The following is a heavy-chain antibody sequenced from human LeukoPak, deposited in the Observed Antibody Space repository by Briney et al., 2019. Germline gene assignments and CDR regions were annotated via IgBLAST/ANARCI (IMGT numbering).Heavy chain of an antibody. CDR2: IYHSGST. D-gene: IGHD3-10*01. CDR1: GVSITTYY. CDR3: AREANYYGSGSYFEGTFDY. Sequence: SETLSLTCTVSGVSITTYYWSWIRQPPGKGLEWIGYIYHSGSTNYNPSLKSRVTISVDPSKNEFSLKLTSVTAADTAVYYCAREANYYGSGSYFEGTFDYWGQGSLVTVSS. V-gene: IGHV4-59*13. J-gene: IGHJ4*02.